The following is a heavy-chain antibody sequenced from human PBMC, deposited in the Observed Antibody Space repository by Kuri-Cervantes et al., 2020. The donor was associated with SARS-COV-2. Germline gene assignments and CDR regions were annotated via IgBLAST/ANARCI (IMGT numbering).Heavy chain of an antibody. CDR1: GFTFSSYA. J-gene: IGHJ4*02. Sequence: GESLKISCAASGFTFSSYAMSWVRQAPGKGLEWVSAISGSGGSTYYADSVKGRFTISRDNSKNTLYLQMNSLRAEDTAVYYCARVPIAAPEYWGQGTLVTVSS. CDR2: ISGSGGST. D-gene: IGHD6-13*01. V-gene: IGHV3-23*01. CDR3: ARVPIAAPEY.